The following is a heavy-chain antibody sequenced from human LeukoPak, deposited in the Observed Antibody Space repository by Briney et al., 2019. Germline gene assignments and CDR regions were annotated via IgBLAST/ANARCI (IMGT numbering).Heavy chain of an antibody. CDR1: GFTFSSYE. Sequence: GGSLRLPCAASGFTFSSYEMNWVRQAPGKGLEWVSYISSSGSTIYYADSVKGRFTISRDNAKNSLYLQMNSLRAEDTAVYYCARAGIAVAGPYYYGMDVWGQGTTVTVSS. CDR3: ARAGIAVAGPYYYGMDV. D-gene: IGHD6-19*01. J-gene: IGHJ6*02. V-gene: IGHV3-48*03. CDR2: ISSSGSTI.